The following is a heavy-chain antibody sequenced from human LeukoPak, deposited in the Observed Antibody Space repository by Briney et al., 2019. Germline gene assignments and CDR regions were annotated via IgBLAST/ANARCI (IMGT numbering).Heavy chain of an antibody. CDR1: GFTFSRYA. CDR3: AVETELGFDF. D-gene: IGHD7-27*01. J-gene: IGHJ4*02. Sequence: GGSLRLSCAASGFTFSRYAMSWVRQAPGKGLEWVSVISGSGDTTYYAGSVKGRFTIPRDNSKNTLYLQVNSVRAEDTAVYYCAVETELGFDFWGQGTLVTVSS. CDR2: ISGSGDTT. V-gene: IGHV3-23*01.